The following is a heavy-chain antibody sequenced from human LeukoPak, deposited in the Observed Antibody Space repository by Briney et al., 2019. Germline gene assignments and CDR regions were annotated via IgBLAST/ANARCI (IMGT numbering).Heavy chain of an antibody. J-gene: IGHJ4*02. Sequence: GGSPRLSCAASGFTFSSYWMSWVRQAPGKGLEWVANIKQDGSAKYYVDSVKGRFTISRDNAKNSLYLQMNSLRAEDTAVYYCARGGYSSSWYFDYWGQGTLVTVSS. D-gene: IGHD6-13*01. CDR3: ARGGYSSSWYFDY. CDR2: IKQDGSAK. V-gene: IGHV3-7*01. CDR1: GFTFSSYW.